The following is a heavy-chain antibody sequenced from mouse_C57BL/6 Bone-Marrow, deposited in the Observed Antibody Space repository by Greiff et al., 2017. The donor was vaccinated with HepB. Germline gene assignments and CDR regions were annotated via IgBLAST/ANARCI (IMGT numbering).Heavy chain of an antibody. CDR2: IDPDNGDT. D-gene: IGHD2-3*01. J-gene: IGHJ3*01. V-gene: IGHV14-4*01. CDR1: GFNIKDDY. Sequence: VQLQQSGAELVRPGASVKLSCTASGFNIKDDYMHWVKQRPEQGLEWIGWIDPDNGDTEYASKFQGKATITADISSNTAYLQLSSLTSEDTAVYYCTTDDRLAWFANWGQGTLVTVSA. CDR3: TTDDRLAWFAN.